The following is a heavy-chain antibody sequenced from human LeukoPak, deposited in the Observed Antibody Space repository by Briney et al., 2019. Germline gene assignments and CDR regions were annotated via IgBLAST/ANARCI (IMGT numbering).Heavy chain of an antibody. D-gene: IGHD3-22*01. CDR2: ISSSGNAI. J-gene: IGHJ4*02. V-gene: IGHV3-48*03. Sequence: PGGSLRLSCAASGFPFSSYEMNWVRQAPGKGLEWVSYISSSGNAIYYADSVKGRFTISRDNAKNSLYLQMNSLRAEDTAVYYCARVLHKRNYDSSVYYGYWGQGTLVTVSS. CDR3: ARVLHKRNYDSSVYYGY. CDR1: GFPFSSYE.